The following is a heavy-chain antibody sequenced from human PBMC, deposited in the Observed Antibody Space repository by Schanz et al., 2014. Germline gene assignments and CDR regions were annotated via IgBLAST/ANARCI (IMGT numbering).Heavy chain of an antibody. J-gene: IGHJ4*02. V-gene: IGHV3-30-3*02. D-gene: IGHD5-12*01. CDR3: ASPSGYSDYGTYFDF. CDR2: ISYDGRNK. Sequence: VQLVESGGGVVQPGGSLRLSCAASGFIFSNYAMHWVRQAPGKGLEWVAVISYDGRNKYYADSVKGRFTISRDNSKNTLYLQMNSLRTEDTAVYYCASPSGYSDYGTYFDFWGQGTLVTVSS. CDR1: GFIFSNYA.